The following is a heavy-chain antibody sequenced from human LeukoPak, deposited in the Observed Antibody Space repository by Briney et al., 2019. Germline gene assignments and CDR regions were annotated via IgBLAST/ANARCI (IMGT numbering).Heavy chain of an antibody. CDR3: ARGTVAGTKSEVSGY. D-gene: IGHD6-19*01. CDR1: GYTFTSYY. J-gene: IGHJ4*02. V-gene: IGHV1-46*01. Sequence: GASVKVSCKASGYTFTSYYMHWVRQAPGQGLEWMGIINPSGGSTSYAQKFQGRVTMTRDTSTSTVYMELSSLRSEDTAVYYCARGTVAGTKSEVSGYWGQGTLVTVSS. CDR2: INPSGGST.